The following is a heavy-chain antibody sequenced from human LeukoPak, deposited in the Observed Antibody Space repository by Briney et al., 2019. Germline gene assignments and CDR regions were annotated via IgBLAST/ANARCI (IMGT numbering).Heavy chain of an antibody. CDR1: GGSFSGYY. Sequence: SETLSLTCAVYGGSFSGYYWSWIRQPPGKGLEWIGEINHSGSTNYNPSLKSRVTIPVDTSKNQFSLKLSSVTAADTAVYYCARNYGDCDFDYWGQGTLVTVSS. V-gene: IGHV4-34*01. D-gene: IGHD4-17*01. CDR2: INHSGST. CDR3: ARNYGDCDFDY. J-gene: IGHJ4*02.